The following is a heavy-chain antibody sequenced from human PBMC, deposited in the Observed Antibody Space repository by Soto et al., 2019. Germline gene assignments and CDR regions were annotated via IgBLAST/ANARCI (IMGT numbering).Heavy chain of an antibody. J-gene: IGHJ4*02. CDR2: VYSAGTT. CDR1: GFTVSNFY. CDR3: ARGYSYGEPFDY. V-gene: IGHV3-53*02. Sequence: EVQLVETGGGLIQPGGSLRLSCAASGFTVSNFYMSWVHQAPGKGLEWVSNVYSAGTTSYLDSVKGRFTISRDNSKNALYLHVNSLTAEDTAVYYCARGYSYGEPFDYWGQGTLVTVSS. D-gene: IGHD5-18*01.